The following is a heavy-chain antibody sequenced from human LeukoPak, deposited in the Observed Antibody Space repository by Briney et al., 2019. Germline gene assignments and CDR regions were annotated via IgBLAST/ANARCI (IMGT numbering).Heavy chain of an antibody. CDR1: GFTFSKYA. D-gene: IGHD3-22*01. Sequence: GGSLRLSCAASGFTFSKYAMSWVRQAPGKGVEWVSGISCSACSAFYAHSVKARFTISRDNSKNPLHLQMNSLSTEDTAIYYCAKGPKLNSGYHPDYWGQGTLVTVSS. V-gene: IGHV3-23*01. CDR3: AKGPKLNSGYHPDY. J-gene: IGHJ4*02. CDR2: ISCSACSA.